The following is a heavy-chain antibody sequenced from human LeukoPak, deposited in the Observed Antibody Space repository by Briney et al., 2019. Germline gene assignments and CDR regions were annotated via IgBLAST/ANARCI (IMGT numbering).Heavy chain of an antibody. Sequence: GGSLRLSCAASGFTFSSYAMSWVRQAPGKGLEWVSAISGSGGSTYYADSVKGRFTISRDNSKNTLYLQMNSLRAEDTAVYYCATNPDITMMVVVILLYFDYWGQGNLVTVSS. D-gene: IGHD3-22*01. CDR2: ISGSGGST. V-gene: IGHV3-23*01. J-gene: IGHJ4*02. CDR3: ATNPDITMMVVVILLYFDY. CDR1: GFTFSSYA.